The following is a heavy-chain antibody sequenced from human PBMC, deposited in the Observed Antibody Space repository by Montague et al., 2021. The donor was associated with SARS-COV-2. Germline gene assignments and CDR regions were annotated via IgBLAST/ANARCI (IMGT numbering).Heavy chain of an antibody. CDR1: GFNLNIYG. V-gene: IGHV1-18*01. D-gene: IGHD6-13*01. Sequence: SVKVSCKASGFNLNIYGISWVRQAPGQGLEWMGWISAYNGNPNYAQKLQGRVTMTTDTSTSTAYMELRSLRSDDTAVYYCARDRGDAAENVLDYWGQGTLVTVSS. J-gene: IGHJ4*02. CDR2: ISAYNGNP. CDR3: ARDRGDAAENVLDY.